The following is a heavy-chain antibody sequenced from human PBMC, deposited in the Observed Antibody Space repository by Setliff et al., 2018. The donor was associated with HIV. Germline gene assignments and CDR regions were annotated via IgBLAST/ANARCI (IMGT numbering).Heavy chain of an antibody. Sequence: KPSETLSLTCAASGYSINSGFSRVWTRQPPGQGPQWIGSIYQSGSIYYNPSLQSRVTISVDSSKNQFSLNLFSVTAADTAVYYCARPRRVRSRAWYWFDIWGQGTLVTVSS. D-gene: IGHD6-19*01. CDR3: ARPRRVRSRAWYWFDI. J-gene: IGHJ5*02. V-gene: IGHV4-38-2*01. CDR2: IYQSGSI. CDR1: GYSINSGFS.